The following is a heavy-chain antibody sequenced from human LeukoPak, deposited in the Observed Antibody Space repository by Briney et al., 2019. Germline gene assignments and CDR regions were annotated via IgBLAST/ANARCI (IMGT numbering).Heavy chain of an antibody. CDR2: ISSDGSNK. Sequence: GGSLRLSCAASGFTFSSYAMHWVRQAPGKGLEWVAEISSDGSNKFYADSVKGRFTVSRDNSKNTLYLQMNSLRAEDTALYYCARDNDPDYTSSPGWFDSWGQGTLVTVSS. CDR3: ARDNDPDYTSSPGWFDS. CDR1: GFTFSSYA. J-gene: IGHJ5*01. V-gene: IGHV3-30*04. D-gene: IGHD2-2*02.